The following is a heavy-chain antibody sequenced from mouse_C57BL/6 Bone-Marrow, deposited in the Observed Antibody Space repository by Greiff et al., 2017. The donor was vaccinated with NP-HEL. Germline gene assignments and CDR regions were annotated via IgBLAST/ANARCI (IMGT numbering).Heavy chain of an antibody. V-gene: IGHV1-26*01. D-gene: IGHD3-2*02. CDR1: GYTFTDSY. CDR3: ARSSSGSWYFDV. CDR2: INPNNGGT. J-gene: IGHJ1*03. Sequence: EVQGVESGPELVKPGASVKISCKASGYTFTDSYMNWVKQSHGKSLEWIGDINPNNGGTSYNQKFKGKATLTVDKSSSTAYMELRSLTSEDSAVYYCARSSSGSWYFDVWGTGTTVTVSS.